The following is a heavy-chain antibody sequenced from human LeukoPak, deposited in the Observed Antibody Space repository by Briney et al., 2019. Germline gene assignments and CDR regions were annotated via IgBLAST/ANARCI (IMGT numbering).Heavy chain of an antibody. CDR3: ARFRLQAAMVEYYFDY. CDR1: GYSFTSYL. V-gene: IGHV5-51*01. CDR2: IYPGDSDT. Sequence: GESLKISCKGSGYSFTSYLIGWVRQMPGKGLEWMGIIYPGDSDTRYSPSFQGQVTISADKSISTAYLQWSSLKASDTAMYYCARFRLQAAMVEYYFDYWGQGTLVTVSS. J-gene: IGHJ4*02. D-gene: IGHD5-18*01.